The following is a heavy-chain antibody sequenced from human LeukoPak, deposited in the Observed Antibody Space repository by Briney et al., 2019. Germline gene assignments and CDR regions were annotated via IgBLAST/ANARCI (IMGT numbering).Heavy chain of an antibody. CDR3: ARSYYGSGRLNNWFDP. J-gene: IGHJ5*02. CDR2: IYPGDSDT. CDR1: GYSFTSYW. D-gene: IGHD3-10*01. Sequence: GESLKISCRGSGYSFTSYWIGWVRQMPGKGLEWMGIIYPGDSDTRYSPSFQGQVTISADKSISTAYLQWSSLKASDTAMYYCARSYYGSGRLNNWFDPWGQGTLVTVSS. V-gene: IGHV5-51*01.